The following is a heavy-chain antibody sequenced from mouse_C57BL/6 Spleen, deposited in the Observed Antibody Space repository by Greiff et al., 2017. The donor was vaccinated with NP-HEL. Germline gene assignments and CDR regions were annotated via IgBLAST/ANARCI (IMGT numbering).Heavy chain of an antibody. D-gene: IGHD1-1*01. CDR1: GFSLTSYG. J-gene: IGHJ1*03. CDR2: IWSGGST. Sequence: QVQLQQSGPGLVQPSQSLSITCTVSGFSLTSYGVHWVRQSPGKGLEWLGVIWSGGSTDYNAAFISRLSISKDNSKSQVFFKMNSLQADDTAIYYCASPYYGSSSCFDVWGTGTTVTVSS. CDR3: ASPYYGSSSCFDV. V-gene: IGHV2-2*01.